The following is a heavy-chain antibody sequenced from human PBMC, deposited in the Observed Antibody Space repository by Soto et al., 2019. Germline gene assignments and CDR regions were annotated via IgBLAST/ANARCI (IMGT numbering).Heavy chain of an antibody. D-gene: IGHD1-1*01. Sequence: SVKVSCKASGGTFSSYAISWVRQAPGQGLEWMGGIIPIFGTANYAQKFQGRVTITADESTSTAYMELSSLRSEDTAVYYCARGSNAPPPLDVWGQGTTVTLSS. V-gene: IGHV1-69*13. CDR1: GGTFSSYA. CDR3: ARGSNAPPPLDV. CDR2: IIPIFGTA. J-gene: IGHJ6*02.